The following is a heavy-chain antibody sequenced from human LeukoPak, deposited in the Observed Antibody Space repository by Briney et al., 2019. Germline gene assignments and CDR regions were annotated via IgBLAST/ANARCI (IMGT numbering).Heavy chain of an antibody. V-gene: IGHV3-74*01. CDR2: INSDGSST. CDR1: GFTFSSYS. J-gene: IGHJ5*02. D-gene: IGHD3-22*01. Sequence: GGSLRLSCAASGFTFSSYSMNWVRQAPGKGLVWVSRINSDGSSTSYVDSVKGRFTISRDNAKNTLYLQMNSLRAEDTAVYYCARGGYYYDSSGSDNWFDPWGQGTLVTVSS. CDR3: ARGGYYYDSSGSDNWFDP.